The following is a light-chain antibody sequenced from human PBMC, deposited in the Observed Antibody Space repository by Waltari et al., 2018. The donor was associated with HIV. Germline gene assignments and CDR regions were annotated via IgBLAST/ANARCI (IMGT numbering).Light chain of an antibody. CDR2: EDN. CDR3: QSYDSSNHVV. Sequence: NFLLTQPHSVSESPGKTVTISCTRSRGSIASNYVHWYQQRPGSSPTTVSYEDNQRPSGVPDRFSGSIDSSANSASLTISGLKTEDEADYYCQSYDSSNHVVFGGGTKLTVV. J-gene: IGLJ2*01. CDR1: RGSIASNY. V-gene: IGLV6-57*01.